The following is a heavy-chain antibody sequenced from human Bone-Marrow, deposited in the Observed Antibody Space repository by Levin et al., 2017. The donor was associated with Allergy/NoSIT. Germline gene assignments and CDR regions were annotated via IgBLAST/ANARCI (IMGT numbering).Heavy chain of an antibody. D-gene: IGHD2/OR15-2a*01. CDR2: VSFDGMNE. Sequence: GGSLRLSCAASGFTFNRYAIHWVRQAPGMGLEWVSLVSFDGMNEYYGASVKGRFAISRDNSRSMVFLQMNSLRPEDTAVYYCARDHPRCGNRGVFDYWGQGALVTVSS. V-gene: IGHV3-30*09. CDR3: ARDHPRCGNRGVFDY. J-gene: IGHJ4*02. CDR1: GFTFNRYA.